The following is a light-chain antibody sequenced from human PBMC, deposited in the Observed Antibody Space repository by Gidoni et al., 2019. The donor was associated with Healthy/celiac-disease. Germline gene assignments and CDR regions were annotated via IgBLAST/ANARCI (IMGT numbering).Light chain of an antibody. V-gene: IGLV1-47*01. J-gene: IGLJ2*01. CDR3: AAWDDSLSGVV. CDR1: SSTIGSNY. CDR2: RNN. Sequence: SVLTQPPSASGTPGPRVTIPCSGSSSTIGSNYVYWYQQHPGTAPKLLIYRNNQRPSGVPDRFSGSKSGTSASLAISGLRSEDEADYYCAAWDDSLSGVVFGGGTKLTVL.